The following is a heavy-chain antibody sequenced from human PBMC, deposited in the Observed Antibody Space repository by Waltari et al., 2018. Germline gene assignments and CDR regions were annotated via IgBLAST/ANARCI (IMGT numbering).Heavy chain of an antibody. CDR2: IYPGDSDT. CDR1: GYSFTRYW. J-gene: IGHJ3*02. Sequence: ESLKISCKGSGYSFTRYWIGWVRQMPGKGLEWMGIIYPGDSDTRYSPSFQGQVTISADKSISTAYLQWSNLKASDTAMYYCARPLVVRGDDAFDIWGQGTMVTVSS. V-gene: IGHV5-51*01. CDR3: ARPLVVRGDDAFDI. D-gene: IGHD3-10*01.